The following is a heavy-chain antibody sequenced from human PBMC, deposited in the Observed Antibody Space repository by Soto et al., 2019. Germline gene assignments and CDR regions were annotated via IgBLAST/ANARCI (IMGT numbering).Heavy chain of an antibody. CDR3: ARANPHNYDSSGWGLTDFDS. CDR1: GRSFNNYY. D-gene: IGHD3-22*01. Sequence: QVQLQESGPGLVKPSETLSLTCTVSGRSFNNYYWSWIRQPPGKGLEWIGYIYYSGTTKYNPSLKSRVTLVVDTSTTQFSLKLRSVTAAATAVYYCARANPHNYDSSGWGLTDFDSWGQGTLVTVSP. V-gene: IGHV4-59*01. CDR2: IYYSGTT. J-gene: IGHJ4*02.